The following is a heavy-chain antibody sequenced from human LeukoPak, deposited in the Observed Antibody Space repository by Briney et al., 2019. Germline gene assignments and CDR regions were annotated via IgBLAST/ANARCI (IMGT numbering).Heavy chain of an antibody. J-gene: IGHJ4*02. Sequence: SETLSLTCTVSGDSISSHSWSWLRQPPGRGLEWIGNIYYSGITNYNPSLKSRVTISVDTSKNQFSLKLSSVTAADTALYYCARDVPPDHWGQGTLVTVSS. CDR2: IYYSGIT. V-gene: IGHV4-59*11. CDR1: GDSISSHS. CDR3: ARDVPPDH.